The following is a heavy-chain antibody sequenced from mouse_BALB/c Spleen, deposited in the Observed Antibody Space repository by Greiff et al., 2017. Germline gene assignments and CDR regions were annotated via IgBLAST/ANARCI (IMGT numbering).Heavy chain of an antibody. CDR1: GFTFSSYY. J-gene: IGHJ4*01. D-gene: IGHD2-4*01. CDR3: ARLYDYDVGNYAMDY. Sequence: EVMLVESGGGLVKLGGSLKLSCAASGFTFSSYYMSWVRQTPEKRLELVAAINSNGGSTYYPDTVKGRFTISRDNAKNTLYLQMSSLKSEDTALYYCARLYDYDVGNYAMDYWGQGTSVTVSS. V-gene: IGHV5-6-2*01. CDR2: INSNGGST.